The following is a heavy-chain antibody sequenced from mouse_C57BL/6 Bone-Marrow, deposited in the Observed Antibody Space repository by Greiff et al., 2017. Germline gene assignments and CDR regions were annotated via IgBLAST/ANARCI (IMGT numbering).Heavy chain of an antibody. D-gene: IGHD2-14*01. CDR3: ARRYNSYAMDY. CDR2: IYPGSGNT. CDR1: GYTFTDYY. Sequence: QVHVQQSGAELVRPGASVKLSCKASGYTFTDYYIHWVKQRPGQGLEWIARIYPGSGNTYYNEKFKGKATLTAEKSSSTAYMQLSSLTSEDSAVYVCARRYNSYAMDYWGQGTSVTVSS. J-gene: IGHJ4*01. V-gene: IGHV1-76*01.